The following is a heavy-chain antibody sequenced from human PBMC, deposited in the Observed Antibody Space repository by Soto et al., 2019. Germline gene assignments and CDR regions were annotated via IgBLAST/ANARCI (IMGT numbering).Heavy chain of an antibody. Sequence: GGSLRLSCAASGFTFSSYAMHWVRQAPGKGLEWVAVISYDGSNKYYADSVKGRFTISRDNSKNTLYLQMNSLRAEDTAVYYCARDINEVPQWLEAFDIWGQGTMVTVSS. CDR1: GFTFSSYA. J-gene: IGHJ3*02. CDR2: ISYDGSNK. D-gene: IGHD6-19*01. V-gene: IGHV3-30*04. CDR3: ARDINEVPQWLEAFDI.